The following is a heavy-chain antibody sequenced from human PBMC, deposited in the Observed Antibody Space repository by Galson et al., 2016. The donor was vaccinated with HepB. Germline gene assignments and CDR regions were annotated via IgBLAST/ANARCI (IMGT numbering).Heavy chain of an antibody. CDR1: GDSVSSNSAA. CDR3: ARQENGMDV. Sequence: FAIPGDSVSSNSAAWNWIRKSPSRGLEWLGRTYYRSRWDYDYAVSVKSRITVNPDTSKNHFSLQLNSVSPGETAIYYCARQENGMDVWGQGTTVTVSS. V-gene: IGHV6-1*01. J-gene: IGHJ6*02. CDR2: TYYRSRWDY.